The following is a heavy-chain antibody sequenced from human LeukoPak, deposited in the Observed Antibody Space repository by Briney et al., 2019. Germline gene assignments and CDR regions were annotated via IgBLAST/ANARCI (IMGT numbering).Heavy chain of an antibody. CDR1: GFTFSSYT. D-gene: IGHD3-9*01. J-gene: IGHJ3*02. Sequence: GSLRLSCAASGFTFSSYTMNWVRQAPGKGLEWVSSISSSSSYIYYADSVKGRFTISRDNAKNSLYLQMNSLRAEDTAVYYCARDTYDILTGYYKWAFDIWGQGTMVTVSS. CDR3: ARDTYDILTGYYKWAFDI. V-gene: IGHV3-21*06. CDR2: ISSSSSYI.